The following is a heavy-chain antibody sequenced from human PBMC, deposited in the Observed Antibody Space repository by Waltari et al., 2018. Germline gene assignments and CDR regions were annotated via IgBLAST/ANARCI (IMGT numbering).Heavy chain of an antibody. J-gene: IGHJ4*02. Sequence: QVQLVQSGAELKKPGASVTVSCKASGYTFTSSYLQWARQAPGQGLEWMGVMNSGGDTTIYAQKFQGRVTMTRDTSTSTVYMELSSLRSEDTAVYYCARLGITMTPDYWGQGTLVTVSS. CDR1: GYTFTSSY. CDR3: ARLGITMTPDY. V-gene: IGHV1-46*01. CDR2: MNSGGDTT.